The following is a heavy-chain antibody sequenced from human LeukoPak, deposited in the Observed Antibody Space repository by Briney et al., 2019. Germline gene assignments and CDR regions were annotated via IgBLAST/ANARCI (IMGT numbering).Heavy chain of an antibody. D-gene: IGHD4-17*01. CDR3: ARDRYGDYDIDY. CDR1: GFTFSSYS. V-gene: IGHV3-48*01. Sequence: GGSLRLSCAASGFTFSSYSMNWVRHTPGKGLEWVSYISSSGRTTYYADSVKGRFTISRDNAKNSLSLQMNSLRAEDTAVYYCARDRYGDYDIDYWGQGTLVTVSS. CDR2: ISSSGRTT. J-gene: IGHJ4*02.